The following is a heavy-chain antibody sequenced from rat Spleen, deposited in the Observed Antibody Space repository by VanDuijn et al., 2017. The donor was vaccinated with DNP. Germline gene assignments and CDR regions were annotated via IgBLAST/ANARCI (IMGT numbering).Heavy chain of an antibody. CDR1: GFNFNDYW. J-gene: IGHJ2*01. Sequence: EVKLVESGGGLVQPGRSLKVSCSASGFNFNDYWMGWFRQAPGKGLEWIGQINKDSSTISYTPSLKDKFTISRDNAQSTLYLQVTKLGSEDTAIYYCSRGPSYGGDSDYFDYWGQGVMVTVSS. CDR2: INKDSSTI. V-gene: IGHV4-2*01. CDR3: SRGPSYGGDSDYFDY. D-gene: IGHD1-11*01.